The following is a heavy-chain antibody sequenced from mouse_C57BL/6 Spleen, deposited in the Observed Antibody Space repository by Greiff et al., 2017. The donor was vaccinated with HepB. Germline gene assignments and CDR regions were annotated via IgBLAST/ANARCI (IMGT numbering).Heavy chain of an antibody. CDR1: GFSLTSYG. CDR2: IWSGGST. J-gene: IGHJ3*01. Sequence: VQRVESGPGLVQPSQSLSITCTVSGFSLTSYGVHWVRQSPGKGLEWLGVIWSGGSTDYNAAFISRLSISKDNSKSQVFFKMNSLQADDTAIYYCAREEEDYGNSFAYWGQGTLVTVSA. D-gene: IGHD2-1*01. V-gene: IGHV2-2*01. CDR3: AREEEDYGNSFAY.